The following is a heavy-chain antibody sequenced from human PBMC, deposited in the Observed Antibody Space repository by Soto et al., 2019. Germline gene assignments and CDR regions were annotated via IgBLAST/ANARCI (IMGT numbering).Heavy chain of an antibody. CDR1: GFSITSFA. CDR3: AKVLCSGSYSGALEY. CDR2: ISASGGST. Sequence: PGGSLRLSCVASGFSITSFAMSWVRQAPGKGLEWASAISASGGSTYADSVKGRFTISRDNSKNTLYLQMNSLRVEDTAVYYCAKVLCSGSYSGALEYWGQGALVTVSS. J-gene: IGHJ4*02. D-gene: IGHD1-26*01. V-gene: IGHV3-23*01.